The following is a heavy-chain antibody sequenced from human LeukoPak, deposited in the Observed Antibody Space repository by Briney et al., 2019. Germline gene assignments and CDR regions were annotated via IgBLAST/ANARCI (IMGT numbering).Heavy chain of an antibody. Sequence: GGSLRLSCAASGFTFSSYWMHWVRQAPGKGLVWVSRINTDGSSTSYADSVKGRFTISRDNAKNTLYLQMNSLRAEDTAVYYRARDAIAAAVNDAFDIWGQGTMVTVSS. V-gene: IGHV3-74*01. CDR2: INTDGSST. J-gene: IGHJ3*02. D-gene: IGHD6-13*01. CDR3: ARDAIAAAVNDAFDI. CDR1: GFTFSSYW.